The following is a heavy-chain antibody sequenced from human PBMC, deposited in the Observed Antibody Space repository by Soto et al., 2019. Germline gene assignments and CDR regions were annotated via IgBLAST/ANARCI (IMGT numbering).Heavy chain of an antibody. CDR2: IIPFFSTT. J-gene: IGHJ4*02. D-gene: IGHD1-26*01. Sequence: ASVKVSCKVSGGTFSTYPINWVRQAPGHGLEWMGNIIPFFSTTNYAQKLQGRVTMTTDTSTSTAYMELRSLRSDDTAVYYCARSLGADDYWGQGTLVTVSS. CDR3: ARSLGADDY. CDR1: GGTFSTYP. V-gene: IGHV1-18*01.